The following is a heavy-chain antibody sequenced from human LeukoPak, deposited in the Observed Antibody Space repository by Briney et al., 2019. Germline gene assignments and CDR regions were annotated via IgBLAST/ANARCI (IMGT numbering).Heavy chain of an antibody. D-gene: IGHD6-13*01. Sequence: PSETLSLTCTVSSGSISTSNYYWGWVRQPPGKALEWIGNIFYSGSTNYNPSLKSRVTISVDTSKNQFSLKLSSVTAADTAVYYCARDLRSSSWYFLGPSYYYYYMDVWGKGTTVTVSS. CDR3: ARDLRSSSWYFLGPSYYYYYMDV. CDR1: SGSISTSNYY. CDR2: IFYSGST. J-gene: IGHJ6*03. V-gene: IGHV4-39*07.